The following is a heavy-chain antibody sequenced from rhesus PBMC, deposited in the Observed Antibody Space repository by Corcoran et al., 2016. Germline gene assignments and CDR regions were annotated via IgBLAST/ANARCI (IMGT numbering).Heavy chain of an antibody. V-gene: IGHV4S10*01. J-gene: IGHJ4*01. D-gene: IGHD3-16*01. CDR2: IYGSRTNT. Sequence: QVQLQESGPGVVKPSETLSLTCAVSGGSIRDSYWWSWIRQPPGKGLEWIWYIYGSRTNTNSTPSLKSRVTISKDTSKNQFSLKLSSVTAADTAVYYCARYYSGSYYYFDYWGQGVLVTVSS. CDR3: ARYYSGSYYYFDY. CDR1: GGSIRDSYW.